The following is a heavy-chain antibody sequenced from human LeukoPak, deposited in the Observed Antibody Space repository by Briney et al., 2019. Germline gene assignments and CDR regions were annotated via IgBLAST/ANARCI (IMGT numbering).Heavy chain of an antibody. CDR3: AREDHSNYEY. J-gene: IGHJ4*02. CDR2: IKQDGIEK. CDR1: GFTFSSYW. D-gene: IGHD4-11*01. V-gene: IGHV3-7*03. Sequence: GGSLRLSCAASGFTFSSYWMSWVRQAPGKGLEWVASIKQDGIEKHYVDSVKGRFTISKDNAKNSLYLQMNSLRAEDTAVYYCAREDHSNYEYWGQGTLVTLSS.